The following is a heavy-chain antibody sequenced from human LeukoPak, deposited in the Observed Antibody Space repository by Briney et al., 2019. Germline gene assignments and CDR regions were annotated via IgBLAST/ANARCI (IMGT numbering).Heavy chain of an antibody. V-gene: IGHV4-38-2*02. J-gene: IGHJ4*02. Sequence: PSETLSLTXTVSGYSISSGYYWGWIRQPPGKGLEWIGSIYHSGSTYYNPSLKSRVTISVDTSKNQFSLKLSSVTAADTAVYYCARVGSGYDSLVYFDYWGQRTLVTVSS. CDR3: ARVGSGYDSLVYFDY. D-gene: IGHD5-12*01. CDR2: IYHSGST. CDR1: GYSISSGYY.